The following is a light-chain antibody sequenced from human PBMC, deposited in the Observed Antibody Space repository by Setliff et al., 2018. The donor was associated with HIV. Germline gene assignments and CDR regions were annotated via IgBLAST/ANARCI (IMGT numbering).Light chain of an antibody. Sequence: QSVLTQPASVSGSPGQSITISCSGTNSDIGSHDYVSWYQQHPGKAPKLIIFSVTYRPSGVSDRFSGSKSGNTASLTISGLQPEDEADYYCASHRDTNTLEVLGTWTKVTV. CDR2: SVT. CDR1: NSDIGSHDY. V-gene: IGLV2-14*03. J-gene: IGLJ1*01. CDR3: ASHRDTNTLEV.